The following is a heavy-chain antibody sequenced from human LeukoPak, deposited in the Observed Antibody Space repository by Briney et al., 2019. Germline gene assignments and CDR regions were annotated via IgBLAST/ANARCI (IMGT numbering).Heavy chain of an antibody. D-gene: IGHD2-21*02. CDR3: ARDQGRFKDCGGDCYAAFDI. V-gene: IGHV3-48*03. Sequence: PGGSLRLSCAASGFTFSSYEMNWVRQAPGKGLEWVSYISSSASTIYYADSVKGRFTISRDNAKNSLYLQMNSLRAEDTAVYYCARDQGRFKDCGGDCYAAFDIWGQGAMVTVSS. CDR2: ISSSASTI. J-gene: IGHJ3*02. CDR1: GFTFSSYE.